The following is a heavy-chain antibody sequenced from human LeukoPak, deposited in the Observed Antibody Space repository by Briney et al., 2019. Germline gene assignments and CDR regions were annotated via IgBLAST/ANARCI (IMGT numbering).Heavy chain of an antibody. CDR2: ISAYNGNT. J-gene: IGHJ4*02. V-gene: IGHV1-18*04. CDR3: ARRGYCSSTSCEKFDY. CDR1: GYTFTSYG. D-gene: IGHD2-2*01. Sequence: ASVKVSCKASGYTFTSYGISWVRQAPGQGLEWMGWISAYNGNTNYAQKLQGRVTMTTDTSTSTAYMELRSLRSDDTDVYYCARRGYCSSTSCEKFDYWGQGTLVTVSS.